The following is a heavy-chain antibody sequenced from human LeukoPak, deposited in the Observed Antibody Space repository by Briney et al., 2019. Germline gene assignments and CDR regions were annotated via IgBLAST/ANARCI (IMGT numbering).Heavy chain of an antibody. J-gene: IGHJ4*02. CDR1: GGSISSYY. Sequence: PSETLSLTCTVSGGSISSYYWSWIRQPPGKGLEWIGYIYYSGSTNYNPSLKSRVTISVDTSKNQFSLKLSSVTAADTAVYYCARGAKLDYWGQGTLVTVSS. CDR3: ARGAKLDY. CDR2: IYYSGST. D-gene: IGHD4/OR15-4a*01. V-gene: IGHV4-59*12.